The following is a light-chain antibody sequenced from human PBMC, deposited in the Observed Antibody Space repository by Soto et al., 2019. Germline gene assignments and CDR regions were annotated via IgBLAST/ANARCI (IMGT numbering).Light chain of an antibody. CDR3: QQLNSYPWT. CDR2: GAS. V-gene: IGKV3-20*01. CDR1: QSVSSSY. J-gene: IGKJ1*01. Sequence: EIVLTQYPGTLSLSPGERATLSCGASQSVSSSYLAWYQQKPGQAPRLLIYGASSRATGIPDRFSGSGSGTDFTLTISSLQPEDFATYYCQQLNSYPWTFGQGTKVDIK.